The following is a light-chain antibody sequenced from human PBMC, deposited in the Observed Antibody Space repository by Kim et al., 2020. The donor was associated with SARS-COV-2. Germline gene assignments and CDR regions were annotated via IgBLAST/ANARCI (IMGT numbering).Light chain of an antibody. Sequence: PGQSITISCTGTSSDVGGYNYVSWYQQHPGKAPKLMIYDVSNRPSGVSNHFSGSKSGNTASLTISGLQAEDEADYYCSSYTSSSTRFGTGTKVTVL. V-gene: IGLV2-14*03. CDR1: SSDVGGYNY. CDR3: SSYTSSSTR. J-gene: IGLJ1*01. CDR2: DVS.